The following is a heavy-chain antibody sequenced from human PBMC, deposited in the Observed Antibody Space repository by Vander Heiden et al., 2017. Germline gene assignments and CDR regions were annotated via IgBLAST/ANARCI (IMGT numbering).Heavy chain of an antibody. CDR3: ARCPPYDFWSGYSSNNWFDP. Sequence: QVQLVQSGAEVKKPGASVKVSCKASGYTFTSYGISGVRQAPGQGLEWMGWISAYNGNTNYAQKLQGRVTMTTDTSTSTAYMERRSMRSDETAVYYCARCPPYDFWSGYSSNNWFDPWGQGTLVTVYS. CDR1: GYTFTSYG. CDR2: ISAYNGNT. D-gene: IGHD3-3*01. J-gene: IGHJ5*02. V-gene: IGHV1-18*01.